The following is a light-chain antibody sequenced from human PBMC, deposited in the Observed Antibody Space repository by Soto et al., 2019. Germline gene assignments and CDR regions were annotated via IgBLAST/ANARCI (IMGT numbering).Light chain of an antibody. V-gene: IGLV2-14*01. J-gene: IGLJ1*01. CDR1: SSDVGAHKY. CDR2: EVT. Sequence: QSVLTQPGSVSGSPGQSITISCTGTSSDVGAHKYVSWYQQHPGKGPKLMIYEVTNRPSGVSTRFSGSKSGNTASLTISGLQAEDEAEYYCCSFTSGNTAYVFGTGTKV. CDR3: CSFTSGNTAYV.